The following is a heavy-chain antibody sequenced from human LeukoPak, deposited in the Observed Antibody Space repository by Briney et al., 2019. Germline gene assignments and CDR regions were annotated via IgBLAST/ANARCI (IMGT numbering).Heavy chain of an antibody. CDR2: IIPIFGTA. Sequence: SLKVSCKASGYTFTSYYMHWVRQAPGQGLEWMGGIIPIFGTANYAQKFQGRVTITADESTSTAYMELSSLRSEDTAVYYCAGIWTGYSSLANWFDPWGQGTLVTVSS. CDR3: AGIWTGYSSLANWFDP. CDR1: GYTFTSYY. V-gene: IGHV1-69*13. D-gene: IGHD6-13*01. J-gene: IGHJ5*02.